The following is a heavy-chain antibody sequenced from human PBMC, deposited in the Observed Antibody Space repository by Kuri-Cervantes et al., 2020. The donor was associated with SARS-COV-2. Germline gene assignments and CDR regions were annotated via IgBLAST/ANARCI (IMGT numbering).Heavy chain of an antibody. Sequence: GESLKISCAASGFTFSSYAMHWVRQAPGKGLEWVAVISYDGGNKYYADSVKGRFTTSRDNSKNTLYLQMNSLRAEDTAVYYCARPQGYCSGGSCPDAFDIWGQGTMVTVSS. V-gene: IGHV3-30-3*01. CDR2: ISYDGGNK. J-gene: IGHJ3*02. CDR3: ARPQGYCSGGSCPDAFDI. CDR1: GFTFSSYA. D-gene: IGHD2-15*01.